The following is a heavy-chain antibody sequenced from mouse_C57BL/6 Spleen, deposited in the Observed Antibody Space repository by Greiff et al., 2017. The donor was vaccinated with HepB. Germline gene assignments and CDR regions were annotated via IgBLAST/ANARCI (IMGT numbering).Heavy chain of an antibody. Sequence: VQLQQPGAELVKPGASVKLSCKASGYTFTSYWMHWVKQRPGQGLEWIGMIHPNSGSTNYNEKFKSKATLTVDKSSSTAYMQLSSLTSEDSAVYYCARSGSITTVVDWYFDVWGTGTTVTVSS. J-gene: IGHJ1*03. D-gene: IGHD1-1*01. CDR3: ARSGSITTVVDWYFDV. CDR2: IHPNSGST. CDR1: GYTFTSYW. V-gene: IGHV1-64*01.